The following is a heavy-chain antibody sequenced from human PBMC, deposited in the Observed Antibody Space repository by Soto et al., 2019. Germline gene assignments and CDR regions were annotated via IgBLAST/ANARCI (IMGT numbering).Heavy chain of an antibody. J-gene: IGHJ3*02. D-gene: IGHD1-20*01. Sequence: EVQLVESGGGLVQPGGSLRLSCAASGFTFSSYEMNWVRQAPGKGLEWVSYISSSGSTIYYADSVKGRFTISRDNAKNSLYLQMNSLRAEDTAVYYCARGGEYNLDAFDIWGQGTMVTVSS. CDR1: GFTFSSYE. CDR2: ISSSGSTI. CDR3: ARGGEYNLDAFDI. V-gene: IGHV3-48*03.